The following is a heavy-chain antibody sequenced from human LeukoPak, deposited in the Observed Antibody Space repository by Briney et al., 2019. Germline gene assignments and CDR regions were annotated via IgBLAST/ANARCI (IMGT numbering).Heavy chain of an antibody. J-gene: IGHJ4*02. CDR2: IKQGGSEK. Sequence: GGSLRLSCAASGFSFSDYWVTWVRQAPGKGLEWVAHIKQGGSEKYYVDSIKGRFTISRDNAKNLVYLQMNSLRAEDTAVYYCAKGDIVLMVYASYWGQGTLVTVSS. CDR3: AKGDIVLMVYASY. CDR1: GFSFSDYW. V-gene: IGHV3-7*03. D-gene: IGHD2-8*01.